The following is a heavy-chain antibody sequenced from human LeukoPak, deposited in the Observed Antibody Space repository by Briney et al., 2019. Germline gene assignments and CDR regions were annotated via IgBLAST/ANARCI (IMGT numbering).Heavy chain of an antibody. J-gene: IGHJ4*02. D-gene: IGHD3-10*01. CDR1: GGTFSSYA. CDR2: IIPILGIA. CDR3: ARGSGNNDY. Sequence: ASVKLSCKASGGTFSSYAISWVRQAPGQGLEWMGRIIPILGIANYAQKFQGRVTITADKSTSTAYMELSSLRSEDTAVYYCARGSGNNDYWGQGTLVTVSS. V-gene: IGHV1-69*04.